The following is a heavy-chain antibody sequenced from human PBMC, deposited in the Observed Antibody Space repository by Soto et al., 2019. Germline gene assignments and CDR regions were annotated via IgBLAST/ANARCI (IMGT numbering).Heavy chain of an antibody. CDR1: GGTFSSYT. Sequence: ASVKVSCKASGGTFSSYTISWVRQAPGQGLEWMGRIIPILGIANYAQKFQGRVTITADKSTSTAYMELSSLRSEDTAVYYCARRGLGGDYWYFDLWGRGTLVTVSS. D-gene: IGHD3-16*01. J-gene: IGHJ2*01. CDR3: ARRGLGGDYWYFDL. CDR2: IIPILGIA. V-gene: IGHV1-69*02.